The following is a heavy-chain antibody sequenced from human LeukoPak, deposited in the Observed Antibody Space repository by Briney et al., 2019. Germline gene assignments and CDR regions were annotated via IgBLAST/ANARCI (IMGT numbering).Heavy chain of an antibody. V-gene: IGHV3-74*01. CDR3: ARARIWNDGRPPLY. D-gene: IGHD1-1*01. Sequence: GGSLRLSCAASGFTFSSYSMNWVRQAPGKGLVWVSRIKDDGSYTNYADSVKGRFTISRDNAKDTLYLQMNSLRVEDTAVYYCARARIWNDGRPPLYWGQGTLVTVSS. J-gene: IGHJ4*02. CDR1: GFTFSSYS. CDR2: IKDDGSYT.